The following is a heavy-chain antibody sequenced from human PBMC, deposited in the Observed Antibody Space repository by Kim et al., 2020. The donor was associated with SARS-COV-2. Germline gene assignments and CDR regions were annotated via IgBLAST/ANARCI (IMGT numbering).Heavy chain of an antibody. D-gene: IGHD6-19*01. J-gene: IGHJ4*02. V-gene: IGHV3-23*01. Sequence: ADSGRGRFTISSANSKHTLYLQMNSRRAEDTAVYYCAKPPRGAVASSDYWGQGTLVTVSS. CDR3: AKPPRGAVASSDY.